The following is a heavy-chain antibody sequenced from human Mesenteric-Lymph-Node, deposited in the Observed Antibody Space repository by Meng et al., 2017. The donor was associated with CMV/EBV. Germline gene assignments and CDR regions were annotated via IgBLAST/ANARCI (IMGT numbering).Heavy chain of an antibody. CDR1: GGSFSGYY. Sequence: QGQLQQWGAGLLKPSETLSLTCAVYGGSFSGYYWSWIRQPPGKGLEWIGEINHSGSTNYNPSLKSRVTISVDTSKNQFSLKLSSVTAADTAVYYCARHQRWLKSEGGFNYWGQETLVTVSS. J-gene: IGHJ4*02. CDR2: INHSGST. CDR3: ARHQRWLKSEGGFNY. V-gene: IGHV4-34*01. D-gene: IGHD4-23*01.